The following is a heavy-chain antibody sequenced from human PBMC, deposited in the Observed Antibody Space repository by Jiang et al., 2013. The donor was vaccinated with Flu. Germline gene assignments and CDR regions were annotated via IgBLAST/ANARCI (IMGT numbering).Heavy chain of an antibody. CDR1: GYSFTSYW. CDR3: ARRSIAAADYFDY. J-gene: IGHJ4*02. Sequence: SCKGSGYSFTSYWIGWVRQMPGKGLEWMGIIYPGDSDTRYSPSFQGQVTISADKSISTAYLQWSSLKASDTAMYYCARRSIAAADYFDYWGQGTLVTVSS. CDR2: IYPGDSDT. D-gene: IGHD6-13*01. V-gene: IGHV5-51*01.